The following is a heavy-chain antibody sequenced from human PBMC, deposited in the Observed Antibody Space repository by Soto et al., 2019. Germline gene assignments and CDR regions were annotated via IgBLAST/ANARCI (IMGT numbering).Heavy chain of an antibody. V-gene: IGHV1-69*13. Sequence: SVKVSCKASGGTFGSHGIACVRQAPGQGLEWMGGFIAMLGTPTYAKKVQGRATITADESLTSSYLELRSLRSEDTGVYFCARGAMANFDYWGQGTVVTVS. D-gene: IGHD5-18*01. CDR2: FIAMLGTP. CDR3: ARGAMANFDY. J-gene: IGHJ4*02. CDR1: GGTFGSHG.